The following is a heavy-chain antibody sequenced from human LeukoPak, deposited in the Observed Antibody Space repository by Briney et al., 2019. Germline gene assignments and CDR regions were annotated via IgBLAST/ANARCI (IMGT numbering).Heavy chain of an antibody. CDR1: GYTFTSYD. Sequence: ASVKVSCKASGYTFTSYDINWVRQATGQGLEWMGWMNPNSGNTGYAQKFQGGVTITRNTSISTAYMELSSLRSEDTAVYYCTRSAYCSSTSCYKDWYIPQNWFDPWGQGTLVTVSS. J-gene: IGHJ5*02. CDR2: MNPNSGNT. V-gene: IGHV1-8*03. CDR3: TRSAYCSSTSCYKDWYIPQNWFDP. D-gene: IGHD2-2*02.